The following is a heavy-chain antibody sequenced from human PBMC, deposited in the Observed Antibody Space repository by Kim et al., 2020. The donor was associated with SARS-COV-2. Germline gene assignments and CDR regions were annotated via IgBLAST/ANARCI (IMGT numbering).Heavy chain of an antibody. CDR1: GYTFTSYG. J-gene: IGHJ4*02. CDR3: ARVTDPGIAVAGGISSGYTINY. V-gene: IGHV1-18*04. D-gene: IGHD6-19*01. Sequence: ASVKVSCKASGYTFTSYGISWVRQAPGQGLEWMGWISAYNGNTNYAQKLQGRVTMTTDTSTSTAYMELRSLRSDDTAVYYCARVTDPGIAVAGGISSGYTINYWGQGTLVTVSS. CDR2: ISAYNGNT.